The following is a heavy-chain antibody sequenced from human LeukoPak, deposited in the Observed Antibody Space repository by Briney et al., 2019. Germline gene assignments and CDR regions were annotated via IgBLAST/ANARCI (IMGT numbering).Heavy chain of an antibody. D-gene: IGHD5-18*01. Sequence: PGGSLRLSCAASGFIFSSYGMHWVRQAPGKGLEWVAVIWYDGSDKYYADSVKGRFTISRDNSKSTLYLQMSSLRAEDTAVYYCARTNLFVDTAVNDAFDVWGQGTMVIVSS. V-gene: IGHV3-33*01. CDR2: IWYDGSDK. CDR3: ARTNLFVDTAVNDAFDV. J-gene: IGHJ3*01. CDR1: GFIFSSYG.